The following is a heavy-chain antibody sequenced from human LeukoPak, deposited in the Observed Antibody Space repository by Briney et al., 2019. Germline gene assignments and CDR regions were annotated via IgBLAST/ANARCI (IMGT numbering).Heavy chain of an antibody. V-gene: IGHV3-23*01. D-gene: IGHD3-10*01. CDR3: AKDPVVRGTFDY. J-gene: IGHJ4*02. Sequence: GGSLRLSCAASGFTFSSYSMNWVRQAPGKGLEWVSAISGSGGSTYYADSVKGRFTISRDNSKNTLYLQMNSLRAEDTAVYYCAKDPVVRGTFDYWGQGTLVTVSS. CDR2: ISGSGGST. CDR1: GFTFSSYS.